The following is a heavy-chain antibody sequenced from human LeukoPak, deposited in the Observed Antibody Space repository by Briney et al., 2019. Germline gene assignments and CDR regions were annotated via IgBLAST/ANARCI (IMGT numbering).Heavy chain of an antibody. V-gene: IGHV4-59*01. CDR2: IYYSGST. CDR3: ARSRGAMADTFDY. J-gene: IGHJ4*02. D-gene: IGHD2-8*01. CDR1: GGSISSYY. Sequence: SETLSLTCTVSGGSISSYYWSWIRQPPGKGLEWIGYIYYSGSTNYNPSLKSRVTISVDTSKNQFSLKLSSVTAADTAVYYCARSRGAMADTFDYWGQGTLVTVSS.